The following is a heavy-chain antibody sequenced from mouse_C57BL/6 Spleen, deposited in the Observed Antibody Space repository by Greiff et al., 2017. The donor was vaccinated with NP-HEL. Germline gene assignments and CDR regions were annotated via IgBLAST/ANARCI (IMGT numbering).Heavy chain of an antibody. J-gene: IGHJ4*01. CDR1: GYSITSDY. V-gene: IGHV3-8*01. D-gene: IGHD1-1*01. Sequence: EVQLQQSGPGLAKPSQTLSLTCSVTGYSITSDYWNWIRKFPGNKLEYMGYISYSGSTYYNPSLKSRISITRDTSKNQYYLQLNSVTTEDTATYYCARSGYYGSSYDYAMDYWGQGTSVTVSS. CDR3: ARSGYYGSSYDYAMDY. CDR2: ISYSGST.